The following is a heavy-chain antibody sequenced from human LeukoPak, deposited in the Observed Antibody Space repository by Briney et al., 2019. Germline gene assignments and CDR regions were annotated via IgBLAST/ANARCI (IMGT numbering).Heavy chain of an antibody. V-gene: IGHV3-23*01. CDR3: AKVGGGYCSGGSCPFDP. CDR1: GFTFSNSG. CDR2: ISGSGGNT. J-gene: IGHJ5*02. Sequence: PGGSLRLSCAASGFTFSNSGMTWVRQAPGKGLEWVSDISGSGGNTNYADSVKGRFTISRDNSKDTLYLQMNSLRVEDTAVYYCAKVGGGYCSGGSCPFDPWGQGSLVTVSS. D-gene: IGHD2-15*01.